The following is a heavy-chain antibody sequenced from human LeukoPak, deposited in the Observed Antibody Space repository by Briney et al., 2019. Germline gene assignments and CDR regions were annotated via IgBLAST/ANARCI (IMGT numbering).Heavy chain of an antibody. D-gene: IGHD3-22*01. J-gene: IGHJ4*02. CDR2: ISGNGGST. CDR1: GFTFSSYP. V-gene: IGHV3-64*02. Sequence: PGGSLRLSCAASGFTFSSYPMHWVRQAPGKGPEYVSAISGNGGSTYYADSVKGRFTTSRDNSKNTVYLQMGSLRPEDMAVYYCTRVGYKNGGADYFDYWGQGTLVTVSS. CDR3: TRVGYKNGGADYFDY.